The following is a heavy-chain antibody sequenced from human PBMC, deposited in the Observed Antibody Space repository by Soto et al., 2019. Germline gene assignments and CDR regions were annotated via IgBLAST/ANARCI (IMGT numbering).Heavy chain of an antibody. Sequence: GGSLRLSGAASGFTFSHAWMSWVRQAQGKGLEWVGRIRSRADGGTTDYAAPVKGRFTISRDDSKNTLYLQMNRLQTEDSALYYCTDGSLDDYWGLGTVVTAPQ. J-gene: IGHJ4*02. CDR3: TDGSLDDY. D-gene: IGHD2-15*01. V-gene: IGHV3-15*01. CDR1: GFTFSHAW. CDR2: IRSRADGGTT.